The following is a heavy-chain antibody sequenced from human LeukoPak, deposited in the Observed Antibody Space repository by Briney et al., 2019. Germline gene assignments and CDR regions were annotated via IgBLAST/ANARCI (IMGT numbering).Heavy chain of an antibody. CDR3: ARDLHYAFDI. CDR2: IYSSDTT. J-gene: IGHJ3*02. D-gene: IGHD3-10*01. V-gene: IGHV3-48*02. CDR1: GFTFSGYA. Sequence: QPGGSLRLSCAASGFTFSGYAMNWVRQAPGKGLVWVSHIYSSDTTYADSVKGRFTISRDNAKNSLYLQMNSLRDEDTAVYYCARDLHYAFDIWGQGTMVTASS.